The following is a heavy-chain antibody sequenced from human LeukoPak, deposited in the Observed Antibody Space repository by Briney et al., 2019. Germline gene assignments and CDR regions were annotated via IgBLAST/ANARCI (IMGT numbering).Heavy chain of an antibody. J-gene: IGHJ4*02. CDR3: TRDHRNYMFDY. CDR1: GFTFSSHW. D-gene: IGHD5-24*01. CDR2: ISSDGSIT. Sequence: GGSLRLPCAASGFTFSSHWMHWVRQVPGKGLVWVSLISSDGSITTYADSVKGRFTISRDNAKNTVFLQMNSLRVEDTAVYFCTRDHRNYMFDYWGQGILVTVSS. V-gene: IGHV3-74*01.